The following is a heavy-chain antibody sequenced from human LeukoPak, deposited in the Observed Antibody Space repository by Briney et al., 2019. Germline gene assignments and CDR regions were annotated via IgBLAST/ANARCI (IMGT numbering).Heavy chain of an antibody. J-gene: IGHJ5*02. CDR3: ARDRVTGTTHWFDP. Sequence: GASVKVSCKASGYTFTSYGISWVRQAPGQGLEWMGGIIPIFGTASYAQKFQGRVTITADESTSTAYMELSSLRSEDTAVYYCARDRVTGTTHWFDPWGQGTLVTVSS. CDR1: GYTFTSYG. CDR2: IIPIFGTA. D-gene: IGHD1-20*01. V-gene: IGHV1-69*13.